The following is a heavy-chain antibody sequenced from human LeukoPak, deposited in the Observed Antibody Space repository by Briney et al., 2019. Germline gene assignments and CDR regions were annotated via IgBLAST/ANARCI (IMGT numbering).Heavy chain of an antibody. V-gene: IGHV1-46*01. CDR2: INPSGGST. CDR3: ARFAPDRGWSDY. Sequence: ASVKVSCKASGYTFTSCYMHWVRQAPGQGLEWMGIINPSGGSTSYAQKFQGRVTMTRDTSTSTAYMELRSLRSDDTAVYYCARFAPDRGWSDYWGQGTLVTVSS. J-gene: IGHJ4*02. CDR1: GYTFTSCY. D-gene: IGHD6-19*01.